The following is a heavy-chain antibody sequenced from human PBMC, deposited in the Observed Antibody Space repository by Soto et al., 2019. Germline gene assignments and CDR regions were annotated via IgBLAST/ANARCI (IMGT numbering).Heavy chain of an antibody. Sequence: PSETLSLTCAVSGDSISSYYCMWFRQPPGKGLEWIGYIYHSGSTYYNPSLKSRVTISVDRSKNQFSLKLSSVTAADTAVYYCARVPDRWGQGTLVTVSS. D-gene: IGHD2-2*01. CDR1: GDSISSYY. CDR3: ARVPDR. CDR2: IYHSGST. J-gene: IGHJ5*02. V-gene: IGHV4-59*12.